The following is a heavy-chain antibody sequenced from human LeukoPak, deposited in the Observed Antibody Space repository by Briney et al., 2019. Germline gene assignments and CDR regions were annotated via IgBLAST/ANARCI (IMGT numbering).Heavy chain of an antibody. CDR3: ARDDIVATISQVPYGMDV. Sequence: GGSLRLSCAASGFTFSSYEMNWVRQAPGKGLEWVSYISSSGSTIYYADSVKGRFTIYRDNAKNSLYLQMNSLRAEDTAVYYCARDDIVATISQVPYGMDVWGKGTTVTVSS. CDR1: GFTFSSYE. CDR2: ISSSGSTI. D-gene: IGHD5-12*01. V-gene: IGHV3-48*03. J-gene: IGHJ6*04.